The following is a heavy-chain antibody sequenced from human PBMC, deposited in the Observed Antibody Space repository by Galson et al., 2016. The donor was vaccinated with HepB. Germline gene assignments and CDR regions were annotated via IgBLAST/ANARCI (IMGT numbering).Heavy chain of an antibody. CDR2: ISSSGTTI. CDR1: GFTFSDFY. D-gene: IGHD6-6*01. Sequence: SLRLSCAASGFTFSDFYMSWIRQAPGKGLEWVSYISSSGTTIYYAYSVKGRFTISRDNAKNSLYLEMNSLRADDTAVYYCARDPARLDYWGQGTLVTVSS. V-gene: IGHV3-11*01. J-gene: IGHJ4*02. CDR3: ARDPARLDY.